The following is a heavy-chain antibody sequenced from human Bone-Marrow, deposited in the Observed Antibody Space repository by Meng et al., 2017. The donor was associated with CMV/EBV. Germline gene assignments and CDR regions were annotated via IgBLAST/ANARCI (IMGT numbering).Heavy chain of an antibody. CDR3: AKIAAAGRDY. Sequence: LSLTCAASGFTLSNYWMHWVRQAPGKGLVWVSRTNSDGSSTSYAASVKGRFTISRDNAKNTLYLQMNSLRAEDTAVYYCAKIAAAGRDYWGQGTLVTVSS. CDR2: TNSDGSST. V-gene: IGHV3-74*01. CDR1: GFTLSNYW. D-gene: IGHD6-13*01. J-gene: IGHJ4*02.